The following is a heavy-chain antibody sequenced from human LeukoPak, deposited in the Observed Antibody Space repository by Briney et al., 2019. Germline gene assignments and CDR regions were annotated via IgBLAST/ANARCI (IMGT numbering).Heavy chain of an antibody. CDR2: ISGSGGST. CDR3: ARDGVVRGLYYYYMDV. V-gene: IGHV3-23*01. CDR1: GFTFSSYA. J-gene: IGHJ6*03. Sequence: PGGSLRLSCAASGFTFSSYAMSWVRQAPGKGLEWVSAISGSGGSTYYADSVKGRFTISRDNSKNTLYLQMNGLRAEDTAVYYCARDGVVRGLYYYYMDVWGKGTTVTVSS. D-gene: IGHD3-10*01.